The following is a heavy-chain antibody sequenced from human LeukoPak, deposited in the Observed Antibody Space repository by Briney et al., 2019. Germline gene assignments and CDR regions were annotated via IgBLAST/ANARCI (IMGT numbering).Heavy chain of an antibody. V-gene: IGHV3-11*04. CDR2: ISNSGNTI. Sequence: PGGSLRLSCAASGFTFSDYYMSWIRQAPGKGLEWVSYISNSGNTIYYADSVKGRFTISRDNAKNSLYLQVNSLRAEDTAVYYCAKDNYYDSSGHDYWGQGTLVTVSS. D-gene: IGHD3-22*01. CDR3: AKDNYYDSSGHDY. CDR1: GFTFSDYY. J-gene: IGHJ4*02.